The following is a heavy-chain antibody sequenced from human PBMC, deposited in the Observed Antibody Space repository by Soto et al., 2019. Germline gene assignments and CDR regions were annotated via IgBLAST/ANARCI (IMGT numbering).Heavy chain of an antibody. D-gene: IGHD2-21*02. CDR2: IYYSGST. CDR1: GGSISSSSYY. Sequence: PSETLSLTCTVSGGSISSSSYYRGWIRQPPGKGLEWIGSIYYSGSTYYNPSLKSRVTISVDTSKNQFSLKLSSVTAADTAVYYCARQAGVVTAFDYWGQGTLVTVSS. J-gene: IGHJ4*02. V-gene: IGHV4-39*01. CDR3: ARQAGVVTAFDY.